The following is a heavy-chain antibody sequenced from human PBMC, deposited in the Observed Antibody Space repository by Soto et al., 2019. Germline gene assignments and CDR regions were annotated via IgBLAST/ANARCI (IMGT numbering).Heavy chain of an antibody. D-gene: IGHD2-2*01. CDR1: GDSVSSNSAV. Sequence: PSQTLSLTCAMSGDSVSSNSAVWNWIRQSPSRGLEWLGRTYFRSKWYNDYAVSVKSRITINPDTSKNQFSLQLKSVTPEDTAVYYCAGEEIVTAYNWFDPWGQGTLVTVSS. V-gene: IGHV6-1*01. J-gene: IGHJ5*02. CDR2: TYFRSKWYN. CDR3: AGEEIVTAYNWFDP.